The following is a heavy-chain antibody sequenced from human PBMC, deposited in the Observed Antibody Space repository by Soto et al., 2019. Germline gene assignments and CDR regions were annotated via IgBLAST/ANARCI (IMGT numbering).Heavy chain of an antibody. J-gene: IGHJ4*02. CDR2: IYYSGST. D-gene: IGHD3-22*01. Sequence: SETLSLTCTVSGGSISSGGYYWSWIRQHPGKGLEWIGYIYYSGSTYYNPSLKSRVTISVDTSKNQFSLKLSPVTAADTAVYYCARGAPSYYDSSGYYPSDYFDYWGQGTLVTVSS. CDR3: ARGAPSYYDSSGYYPSDYFDY. CDR1: GGSISSGGYY. V-gene: IGHV4-31*03.